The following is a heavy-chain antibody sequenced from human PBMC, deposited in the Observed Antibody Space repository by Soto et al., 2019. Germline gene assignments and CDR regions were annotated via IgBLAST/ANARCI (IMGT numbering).Heavy chain of an antibody. D-gene: IGHD3-16*02. J-gene: IGHJ4*02. Sequence: LSLTCTVSGGSISSYYWSWIRQPPGKGLEWIGYTYYSGSANYNPSLKSRVTISVDTSKNQFSLKLSSVTAADTAVYYCARFNYDYVWGSYRYLDYWGQGTLVTVSS. CDR1: GGSISSYY. CDR3: ARFNYDYVWGSYRYLDY. V-gene: IGHV4-59*01. CDR2: TYYSGSA.